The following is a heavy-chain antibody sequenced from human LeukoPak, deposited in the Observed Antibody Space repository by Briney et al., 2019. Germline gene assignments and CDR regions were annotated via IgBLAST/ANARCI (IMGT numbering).Heavy chain of an antibody. CDR2: IYHSGST. D-gene: IGHD6-13*01. CDR3: ADYSSSWNMFDY. CDR1: GFTFSSYAM. J-gene: IGHJ4*02. Sequence: PGGSLRLSCAASGFTFSSYAMSWVRQPPGKGLEWIGEIYHSGSTNYNPSLKSRVTISVDKSKNQFSLKLSSVTAADTAVYYCADYSSSWNMFDYWGQGTLVTVSS. V-gene: IGHV4-4*02.